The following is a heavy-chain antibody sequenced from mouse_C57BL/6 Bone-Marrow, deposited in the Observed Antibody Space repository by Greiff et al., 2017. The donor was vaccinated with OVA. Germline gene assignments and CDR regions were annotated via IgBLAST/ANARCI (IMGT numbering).Heavy chain of an antibody. CDR1: GYAFTNYL. Sequence: VQLQQSGAELVRPGTSVKVSCKASGYAFTNYLIEWVKQRPGQGLEWIGVINPGSGGTNYNEKFKGKATLTADKSSSTAYMQLSSLTSEDSAVYFCARSRYSNSYYFDYWGQGTTLTVSS. CDR2: INPGSGGT. CDR3: ARSRYSNSYYFDY. D-gene: IGHD2-5*01. V-gene: IGHV1-54*01. J-gene: IGHJ2*01.